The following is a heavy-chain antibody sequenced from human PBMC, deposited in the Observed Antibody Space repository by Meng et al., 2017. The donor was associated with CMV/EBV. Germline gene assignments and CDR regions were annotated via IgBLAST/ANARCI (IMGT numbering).Heavy chain of an antibody. CDR1: GGTFSSYA. J-gene: IGHJ6*02. CDR3: ARSDSSSTNYYYYGMDV. Sequence: SVNVSCKASGGTFSSYAISWVRQAPGQGLEWMGGIIPILGIANYAQKFQGRVTITADKSTSTAYMELSSLRSEDTAVYYCARSDSSSTNYYYYGMDVWGQGTTVTVSS. D-gene: IGHD6-6*01. CDR2: IIPILGIA. V-gene: IGHV1-69*10.